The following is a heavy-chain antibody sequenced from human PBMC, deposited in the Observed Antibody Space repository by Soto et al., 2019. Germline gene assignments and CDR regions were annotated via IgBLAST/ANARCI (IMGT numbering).Heavy chain of an antibody. V-gene: IGHV1-46*04. CDR1: GYSFTNFY. CDR3: ARADYYGSSGYHLDY. J-gene: IGHJ4*02. CDR2: INPSGGST. D-gene: IGHD3-22*01. Sequence: ASVKVSCKASGYSFTNFYIHWVRQAPGQGLEWMGIINPSGGSTTYAQKLLGRVTMTRDTSTSTVYMELSSLRSEDTAVYYCARADYYGSSGYHLDYWGQGTLVTVSS.